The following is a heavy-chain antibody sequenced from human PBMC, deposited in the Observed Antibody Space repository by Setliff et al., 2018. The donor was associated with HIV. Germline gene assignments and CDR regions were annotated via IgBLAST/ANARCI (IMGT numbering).Heavy chain of an antibody. CDR1: GFIFSDYF. CDR2: VNRDGSST. J-gene: IGHJ4*02. CDR3: HSGYDTEEQSYFDY. V-gene: IGHV3-74*01. Sequence: SCAASGFIFSDYFMSWIRQAPGKGLVWVSRVNRDGSSTTYADSVKDRFTISRDNAKNTLYLQMNSLRAEDTGVYYCHSGYDTEEQSYFDYWGQGALVTVSS. D-gene: IGHD5-12*01.